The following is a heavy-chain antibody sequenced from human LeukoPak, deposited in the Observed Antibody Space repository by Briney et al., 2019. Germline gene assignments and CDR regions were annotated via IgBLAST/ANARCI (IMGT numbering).Heavy chain of an antibody. V-gene: IGHV3-9*01. Sequence: QPGGSLRLSCAVSGFTFYDYAMHWVRQVPGKGLEWVSGINWNSDSIVCADSVKGRFTTSRDNAKNSLYLQMNSLRAEDTAFYYCAINGGGDSGYGNFDYWGQGTLVTVSS. CDR2: INWNSDSI. D-gene: IGHD5-12*01. CDR1: GFTFYDYA. CDR3: AINGGGDSGYGNFDY. J-gene: IGHJ4*02.